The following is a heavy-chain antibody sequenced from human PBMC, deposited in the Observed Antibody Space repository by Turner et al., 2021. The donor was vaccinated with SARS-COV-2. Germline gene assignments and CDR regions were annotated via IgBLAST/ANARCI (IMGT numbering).Heavy chain of an antibody. V-gene: IGHV3-30*14. CDR2: ISYYGSNK. D-gene: IGHD2-2*01. J-gene: IGHJ3*02. CDR1: GFTFSTYA. Sequence: QVQMVESGGGVVQPGRSLRLSWSAPGFTFSTYAMHWVRQAPGKGLEGVAVISYYGSNKYYAYSVKGRFTISRDNSKNTLYLQMNSLRGEDTAVYYCARSTYCSSTRCYDAFDIWGQGTMVTVSS. CDR3: ARSTYCSSTRCYDAFDI.